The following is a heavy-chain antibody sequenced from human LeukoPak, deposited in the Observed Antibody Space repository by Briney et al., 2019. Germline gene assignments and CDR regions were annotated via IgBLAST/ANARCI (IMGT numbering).Heavy chain of an antibody. CDR1: GGSFSGYY. CDR2: INHSGST. Sequence: SETLSLTCAVYGGSFSGYYWSWIRQPPGKGLEWIGEINHSGSTNYNPSLKGRVTISVGTSKNQFSLKLSSVTAADTAVYYCARGPVETVDYWGQGTLVTVSS. CDR3: ARGPVETVDY. V-gene: IGHV4-34*01. D-gene: IGHD2-2*01. J-gene: IGHJ4*02.